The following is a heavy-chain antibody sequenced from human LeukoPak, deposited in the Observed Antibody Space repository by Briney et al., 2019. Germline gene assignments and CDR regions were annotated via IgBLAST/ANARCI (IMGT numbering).Heavy chain of an antibody. J-gene: IGHJ4*02. V-gene: IGHV3-74*01. CDR1: GFTFSNDW. D-gene: IGHD1-26*01. CDR3: ARGRGGSYHY. CDR2: INTDGSTT. Sequence: PGGSLRLSCAASGFTFSNDWMHWVRQAPGKGLVWVSCINTDGSTTTYADSVKGRFTISRDNAKNTLYLQMNSLRVEDTAVYYCARGRGGSYHYWGQGTLVTVSS.